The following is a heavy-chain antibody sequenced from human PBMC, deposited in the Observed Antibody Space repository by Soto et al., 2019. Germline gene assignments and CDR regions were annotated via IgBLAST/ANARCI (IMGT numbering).Heavy chain of an antibody. CDR1: GFIFSSYG. J-gene: IGHJ4*02. D-gene: IGHD4-17*01. Sequence: QVQLVESGGGVVQPGRSLRLSCAASGFIFSSYGMHWVRQAPGKGLDWVALISYDGNNKYYADSVKGRFTISRDNSKNTLYLQMNSLRAEDTAVYYCAKCPPGNYGDFWEFDYWGQGTLVTVSS. V-gene: IGHV3-30*18. CDR3: AKCPPGNYGDFWEFDY. CDR2: ISYDGNNK.